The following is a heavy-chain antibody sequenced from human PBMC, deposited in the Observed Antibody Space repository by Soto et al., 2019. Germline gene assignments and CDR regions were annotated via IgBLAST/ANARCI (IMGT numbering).Heavy chain of an antibody. J-gene: IGHJ5*02. D-gene: IGHD6-6*01. Sequence: PAETLSLTCTVSGGAISSSTYYWCGIRQGPGKGLEWIGAMYYTGNKNYNPSLESRVTMSVDTSKNQFSLKLSSVTPTDTAVYYCARRSSSSLGSLFDPWGRGILVTVSS. V-gene: IGHV4-39*01. CDR1: GGAISSSTYY. CDR2: MYYTGNK. CDR3: ARRSSSSLGSLFDP.